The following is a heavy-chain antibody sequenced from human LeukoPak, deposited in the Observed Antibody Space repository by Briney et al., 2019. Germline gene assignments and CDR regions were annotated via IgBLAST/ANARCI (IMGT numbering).Heavy chain of an antibody. Sequence: PGGSLRLSCAASGFTFSTYSMTWVRQAPGKGLEWVSSIYGSGERTFYADSVRGRFTVSRDNSKNTLYLEMNSLRAEDTAVYFCAKDVVPDSSWDLDHWGQGTLVTVSS. CDR1: GFTFSTYS. V-gene: IGHV3-23*01. CDR2: IYGSGERT. CDR3: AKDVVPDSSWDLDH. J-gene: IGHJ4*02. D-gene: IGHD6-13*01.